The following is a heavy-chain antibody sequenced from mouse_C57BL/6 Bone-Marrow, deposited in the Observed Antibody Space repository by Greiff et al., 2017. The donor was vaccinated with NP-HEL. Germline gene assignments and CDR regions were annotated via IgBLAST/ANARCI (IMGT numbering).Heavy chain of an antibody. V-gene: IGHV1-81*01. CDR1: GYTFTSYG. Sequence: QVQLQQSGAELVRPGASVKLSCKASGYTFTSYGISWVKQRTGQGLEWIGEIYPRSGNTYYNEKFKGKATLTADKSSSTAYMELRSLTSEDSAVYFCARAPAYYGNAYWGQGTTLTVSS. CDR2: IYPRSGNT. D-gene: IGHD2-10*01. J-gene: IGHJ2*01. CDR3: ARAPAYYGNAY.